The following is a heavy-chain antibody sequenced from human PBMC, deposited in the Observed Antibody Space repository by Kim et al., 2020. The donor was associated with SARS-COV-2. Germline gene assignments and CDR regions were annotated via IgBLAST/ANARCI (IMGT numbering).Heavy chain of an antibody. V-gene: IGHV3-48*03. CDR1: GFTFSSYE. D-gene: IGHD3-9*01. CDR2: ISSSGSTI. Sequence: GGSLRLSCAASGFTFSSYEMNWVRQAPGKGLEWVSYISSSGSTIYYADSVKGRITISRDNAKNSLYLQMNSLRAEDTAVYYCASQTIDTSYFDWLPHYYYYGMDVWGQGTTVTVSS. J-gene: IGHJ6*02. CDR3: ASQTIDTSYFDWLPHYYYYGMDV.